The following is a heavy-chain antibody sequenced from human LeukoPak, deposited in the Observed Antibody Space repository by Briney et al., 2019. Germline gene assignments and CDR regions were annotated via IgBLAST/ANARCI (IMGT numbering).Heavy chain of an antibody. J-gene: IGHJ6*03. Sequence: TGGSRRLSCAASGFTFSSYSMNWVRQAPGKGLEWVSYISSSSSTIYYAYSVKGRFTISRDNSKNSLYLQMNSLRAEDTAVYYCARWGRKYCSSTSCYSNYYYYYMDVWGKGTTVTVSS. CDR3: ARWGRKYCSSTSCYSNYYYYYMDV. D-gene: IGHD2-2*01. CDR2: ISSSSSTI. V-gene: IGHV3-48*01. CDR1: GFTFSSYS.